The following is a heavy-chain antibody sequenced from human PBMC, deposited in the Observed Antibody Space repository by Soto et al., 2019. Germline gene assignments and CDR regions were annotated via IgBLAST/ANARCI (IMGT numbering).Heavy chain of an antibody. V-gene: IGHV3-9*01. CDR3: AKGHLEWPDYYMDV. CDR2: ISWNSGSI. J-gene: IGHJ6*03. Sequence: PGGSLRLSCAASGLTFDDYAMHWVRQAPGKGLELVSGISWNSGSIGYADSVKGRFTISRDNAKNSLYLQMNSLRAEDTALYYCAKGHLEWPDYYMDVWGKGTTVTVSS. CDR1: GLTFDDYA. D-gene: IGHD3-3*01.